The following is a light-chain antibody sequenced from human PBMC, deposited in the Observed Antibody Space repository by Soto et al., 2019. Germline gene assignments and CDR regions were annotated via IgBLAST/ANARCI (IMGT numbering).Light chain of an antibody. J-gene: IGKJ1*01. CDR1: QRVSSNY. CDR2: GAS. Sequence: ETGLTQSPGTLSLSAGERATLSCRASQRVSSNYLAWYQQKPGQAPRLLIYGASTRATGIPDRFSGSGYGTDFTLTISRLEPEDFPVYYCQQFSISPPSWTCGQGTKVQIK. CDR3: QQFSISPPSWT. V-gene: IGKV3-20*01.